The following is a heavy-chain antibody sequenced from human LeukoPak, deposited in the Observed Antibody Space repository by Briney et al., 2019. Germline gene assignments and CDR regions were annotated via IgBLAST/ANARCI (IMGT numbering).Heavy chain of an antibody. CDR2: ISGSGGST. CDR3: ANKPYIVATIKGY. Sequence: KSGGSLRLSCAASGFTFSSYAMSWVRQAPGKGLEWVSAISGSGGSTYYADSVKGRFTISRDNSKNTLYLQMNSLRAEDTAVYYCANKPYIVATIKGYWGQGTLVTVSS. CDR1: GFTFSSYA. J-gene: IGHJ4*02. D-gene: IGHD5-12*01. V-gene: IGHV3-23*01.